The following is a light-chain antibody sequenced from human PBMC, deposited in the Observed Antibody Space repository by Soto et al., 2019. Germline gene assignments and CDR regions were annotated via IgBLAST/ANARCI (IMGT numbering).Light chain of an antibody. Sequence: EIVLTQSAGTLSLSPGERATLPGRASQSVSSSYLAWYQQKPGHAPRLLIYGASTRATGIPARFSGSGSGTEFTLTISSLQSEDFAVYYCQQYNNWPPITFGQGTRLEIK. V-gene: IGKV3-15*01. CDR2: GAS. J-gene: IGKJ5*01. CDR1: QSVSSSY. CDR3: QQYNNWPPIT.